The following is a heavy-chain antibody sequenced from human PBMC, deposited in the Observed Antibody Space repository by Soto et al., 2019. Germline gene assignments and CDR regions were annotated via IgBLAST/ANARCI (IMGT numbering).Heavy chain of an antibody. D-gene: IGHD3-3*01. V-gene: IGHV4-39*01. CDR1: GGSISSSSYY. Sequence: QLQLQESGPGLVKPSETLSLTCTVSGGSISSSSYYWGWIRQPPGKGLEWIGSIYHSGSTYYNPSLKSRVTISVDTSKNQFSLKLSSVTAADTAVYYCARLTIFGVVIISWGQGTLVTVSS. CDR3: ARLTIFGVVIIS. CDR2: IYHSGST. J-gene: IGHJ5*02.